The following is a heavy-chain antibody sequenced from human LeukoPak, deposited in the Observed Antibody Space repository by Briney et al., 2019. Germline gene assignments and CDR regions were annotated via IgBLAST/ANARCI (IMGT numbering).Heavy chain of an antibody. D-gene: IGHD3-10*01. CDR2: IRYDGSNK. CDR1: GFTFSSYG. Sequence: GGSLRLSCAASGFTFSSYGMHWVRQAPGKGLEWVAFIRYDGSNKYYADSVKGRFTISRDNSKNTLYLQMNSLRAEDTAVYYCAKDFIHYGHPYYYWGQGTLVTVSS. V-gene: IGHV3-30*02. J-gene: IGHJ4*02. CDR3: AKDFIHYGHPYYY.